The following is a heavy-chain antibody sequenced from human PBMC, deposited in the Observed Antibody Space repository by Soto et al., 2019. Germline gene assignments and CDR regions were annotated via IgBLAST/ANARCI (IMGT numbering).Heavy chain of an antibody. Sequence: EVQLVESGGGLVQPGGSLRLSCVASGFMFDSYAMNWVRQAPGKGLEWVSYIGPGGDRIYYAESLKGRITICRDNARNSLSLQMNTLSDEDTAVFYCTKSADSAGGGVDLWGQGTLVTVSS. CDR3: TKSADSAGGGVDL. D-gene: IGHD3-16*01. CDR2: IGPGGDRI. J-gene: IGHJ4*02. CDR1: GFMFDSYA. V-gene: IGHV3-48*02.